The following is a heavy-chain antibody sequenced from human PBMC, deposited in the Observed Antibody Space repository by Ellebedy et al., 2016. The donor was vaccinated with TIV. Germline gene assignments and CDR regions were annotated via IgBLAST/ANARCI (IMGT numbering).Heavy chain of an antibody. CDR3: ATDGSYGDYRSPAHGFVF. J-gene: IGHJ3*01. CDR2: INQDESEK. Sequence: GGSLRLSCAASGFSFSSYWMSWVRQAPGKGLEWVANINQDESEKYYVDSVRGRLTISSDNAKNSLFLQMNSLRAEDTAVYYCATDGSYGDYRSPAHGFVFWGQGTMVSVAS. V-gene: IGHV3-7*01. CDR1: GFSFSSYW. D-gene: IGHD3-10*01.